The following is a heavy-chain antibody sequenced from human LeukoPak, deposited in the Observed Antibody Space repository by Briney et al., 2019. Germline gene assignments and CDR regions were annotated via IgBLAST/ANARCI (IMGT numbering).Heavy chain of an antibody. V-gene: IGHV4-34*01. CDR2: INHSGST. J-gene: IGHJ6*02. CDR1: GGSFSGYY. Sequence: PSETLFLTCAVYGGSFSGYYWSWIRQPPGKGLEWIGEINHSGSTNYNPSLKSRVTISVDTSKNQFSLKLSSVTAADTAVYYCARVSFLKGPLDSSGYTYGMDVWGQGTTVTVSS. CDR3: ARVSFLKGPLDSSGYTYGMDV. D-gene: IGHD3-22*01.